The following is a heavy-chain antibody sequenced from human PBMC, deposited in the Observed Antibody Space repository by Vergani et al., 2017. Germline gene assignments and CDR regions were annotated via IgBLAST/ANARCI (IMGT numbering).Heavy chain of an antibody. D-gene: IGHD3-10*01. V-gene: IGHV3-30*02. CDR2: IRYDGSNK. J-gene: IGHJ3*02. CDR1: GFTFSSYS. Sequence: QVQLVESGGGVVQPGGSLRLSCAASGFTFSSYSMHWVRQAPGKGLEWVAFIRYDGSNKYYADSVKGRFTISRDNSKNTLYLQMNSLRAEDTAVYYCAKRDAGFAFDIWGQGTMVTVSS. CDR3: AKRDAGFAFDI.